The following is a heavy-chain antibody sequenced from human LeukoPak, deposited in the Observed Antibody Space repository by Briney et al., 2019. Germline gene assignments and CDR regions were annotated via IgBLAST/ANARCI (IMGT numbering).Heavy chain of an antibody. CDR1: GFTFSSYG. CDR2: ISYNGSNE. Sequence: GGSLRLSCAASGFTFSSYGMHWVRQAPGKGLEWVAVISYNGSNEYYADSVKGRFTISRDNSKNTLFLQMNSLRAEDTAVYYCAKGAMVRGVIIGIDYWGQGTLVTVSS. J-gene: IGHJ4*02. D-gene: IGHD3-10*01. CDR3: AKGAMVRGVIIGIDY. V-gene: IGHV3-30*18.